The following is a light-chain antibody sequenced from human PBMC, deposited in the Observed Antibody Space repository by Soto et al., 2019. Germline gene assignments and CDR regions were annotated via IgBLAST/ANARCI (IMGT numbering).Light chain of an antibody. CDR3: QTWGTGIMV. Sequence: QSVLTQSPSASASLGASVRLTCTLSSGHSTYAIAWHQQQPEKGPRYLMKLNNDDSHNKGDGIPDRFSGSSSGAERYLTISSLQSEDEADYYCQTWGTGIMVFGGGTKLTVL. CDR2: LNNDDSH. J-gene: IGLJ3*02. CDR1: SGHSTYA. V-gene: IGLV4-69*01.